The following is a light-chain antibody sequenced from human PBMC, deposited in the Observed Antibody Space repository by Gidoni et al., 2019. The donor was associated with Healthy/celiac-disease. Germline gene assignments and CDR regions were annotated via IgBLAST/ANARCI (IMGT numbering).Light chain of an antibody. Sequence: QSALTQPDSVSVSPVQSITISCTGTSSDVGGYTRVSWYQQHPGKAPKLMIYEVSKRPSGVSNRFSGSKSGNTASLTISGLQAEDEADYYCCSSAGSSIFWVFGGGTKLTVL. CDR1: SSDVGGYTR. CDR3: CSSAGSSIFWV. CDR2: EVS. V-gene: IGLV2-23*02. J-gene: IGLJ2*01.